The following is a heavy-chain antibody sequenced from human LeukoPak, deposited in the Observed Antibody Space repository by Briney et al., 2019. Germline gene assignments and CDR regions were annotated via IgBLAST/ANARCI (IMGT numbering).Heavy chain of an antibody. V-gene: IGHV4-61*02. CDR3: ARDRGITTARGVPSWFDP. CDR2: SYTTGSP. J-gene: IGHJ5*02. D-gene: IGHD3-10*01. CDR1: GGSISSSNYY. Sequence: TLSLTCTVSGGSISSSNYYWTWIRQPAGKGLEWIGRSYTTGSPSYSPSLKSRVTISVDTSTNQFSLKLTSVSAADTAVYYCARDRGITTARGVPSWFDPWGQGTLVTDSS.